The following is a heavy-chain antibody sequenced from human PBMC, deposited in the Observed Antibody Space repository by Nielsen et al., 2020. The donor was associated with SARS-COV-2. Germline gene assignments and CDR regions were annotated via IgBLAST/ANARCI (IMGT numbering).Heavy chain of an antibody. Sequence: TLSLTCTVSGGSISSGGYYWSWIRQPPGKALEWLARIDWDDDKYYSTSLKTRLTISKDTSKNQVVLTMTNMDPVDTATYYCARHALAARRFEGGHLDYWGQGTLVTVSS. D-gene: IGHD6-6*01. V-gene: IGHV2-70*11. CDR1: GGSISSGGYY. J-gene: IGHJ4*02. CDR2: IDWDDDK. CDR3: ARHALAARRFEGGHLDY.